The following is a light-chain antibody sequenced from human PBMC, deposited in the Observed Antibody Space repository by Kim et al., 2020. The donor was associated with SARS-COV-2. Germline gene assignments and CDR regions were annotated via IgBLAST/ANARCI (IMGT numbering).Light chain of an antibody. V-gene: IGLV8-61*01. CDR3: VLYMGSGISV. J-gene: IGLJ2*01. Sequence: GATVTLTCGLSSGSVSTSYYPSWYQQTPGQAPRALIYSTNTRSSGVPHRFSGSILGNKAALTITGAQADDESDYYCVLYMGSGISVFGGGTQLTVL. CDR2: STN. CDR1: SGSVSTSYY.